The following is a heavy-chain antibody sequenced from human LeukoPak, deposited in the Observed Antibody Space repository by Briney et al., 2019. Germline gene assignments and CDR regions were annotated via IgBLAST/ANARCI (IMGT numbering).Heavy chain of an antibody. J-gene: IGHJ6*02. CDR1: GFPFSSYA. Sequence: GGSLRLSCAASGFPFSSYAMMWLRRATGKGLVGVSAISASGGTTYYADAGKGRFTNSKDNSKTTLYLQINSLSAEDTAVYYSARVGGDRRGYYYGMDVWGQGTTVTVSS. CDR3: ARVGGDRRGYYYGMDV. CDR2: ISASGGTT. V-gene: IGHV3-23*01. D-gene: IGHD2-21*02.